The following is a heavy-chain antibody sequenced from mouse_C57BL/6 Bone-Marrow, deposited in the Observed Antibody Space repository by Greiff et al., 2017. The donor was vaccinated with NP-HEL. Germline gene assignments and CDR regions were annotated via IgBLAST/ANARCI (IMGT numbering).Heavy chain of an antibody. J-gene: IGHJ4*01. CDR2: IYPGGGYT. CDR3: ARRELGRAMDY. CDR1: GYTFTNYW. D-gene: IGHD4-1*01. Sequence: VQLQQSGAELVRPGTSVKMSCKASGYTFTNYWIGWAKQRPGHGLEWIGDIYPGGGYTNYNEKFKGKATLTADKSSSTAYMQFSSLTSEDSAIYYWARRELGRAMDYWGQGTSVTVSS. V-gene: IGHV1-63*01.